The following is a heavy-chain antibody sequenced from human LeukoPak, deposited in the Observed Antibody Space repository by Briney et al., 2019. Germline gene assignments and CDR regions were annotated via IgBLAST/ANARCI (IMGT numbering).Heavy chain of an antibody. CDR3: ARAGVSWSPVYFDY. Sequence: SQTLSLTCTVSGGSISSGSYYWSWIRQPAGKGLEWIGRIYTSGSTNYNPSLKSRVTISVDTSKNQFSLKLSSVTAADTAVYYCARAGVSWSPVYFDYWGQGTLVTVSS. CDR1: GGSISSGSYY. V-gene: IGHV4-61*02. CDR2: IYTSGST. J-gene: IGHJ4*02. D-gene: IGHD6-13*01.